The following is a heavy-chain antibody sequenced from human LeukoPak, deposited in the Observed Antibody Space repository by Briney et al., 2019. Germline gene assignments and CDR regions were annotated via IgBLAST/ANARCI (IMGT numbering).Heavy chain of an antibody. J-gene: IGHJ6*02. Sequence: GGSLRLSCTASGFTFSNYAMTWVRQAPGKGLEWVSTISGSGGSIHYADSVKGRFTISRDSSKNTLYLQMNSLRADDTAVYYCAKGRITMVRGVDGMDVWGQGTTVTVSS. CDR1: GFTFSNYA. CDR3: AKGRITMVRGVDGMDV. D-gene: IGHD3-10*01. CDR2: ISGSGGSI. V-gene: IGHV3-23*01.